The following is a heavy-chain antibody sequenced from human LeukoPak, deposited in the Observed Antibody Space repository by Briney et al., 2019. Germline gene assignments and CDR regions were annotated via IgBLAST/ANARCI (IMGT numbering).Heavy chain of an antibody. J-gene: IGHJ5*02. CDR3: ARDTTYYDFWRRAWFDP. Sequence: ASVQVSCKASGGTFSSYTISWVRQAPGQGLEWMGRIIPILGIANYAQKFQGRVTITADKSTSTAYMELSSLRSEDTAVYYCARDTTYYDFWRRAWFDPWGQGTLVTVSS. CDR1: GGTFSSYT. CDR2: IIPILGIA. V-gene: IGHV1-69*04. D-gene: IGHD3-3*01.